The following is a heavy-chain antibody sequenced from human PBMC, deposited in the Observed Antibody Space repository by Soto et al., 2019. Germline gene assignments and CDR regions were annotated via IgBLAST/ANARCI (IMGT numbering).Heavy chain of an antibody. CDR3: AADLPDWGAYAFDY. D-gene: IGHD3-16*01. CDR1: GFSFHMAW. J-gene: IGHJ4*02. Sequence: EVQLAESGGDLVKPGGSLRLSCAASGFSFHMAWMNWVRQTPGKGLEWVGRIKSYINGGTIDYAAPVKGRFTISRDDSRGRLYLEMDSLKTEDTALYYCAADLPDWGAYAFDYWGQGTPVTVSS. CDR2: IKSYINGGTI. V-gene: IGHV3-15*07.